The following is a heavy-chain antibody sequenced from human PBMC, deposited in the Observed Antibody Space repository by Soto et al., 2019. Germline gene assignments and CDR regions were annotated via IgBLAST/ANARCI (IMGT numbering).Heavy chain of an antibody. J-gene: IGHJ6*02. CDR2: IRSKAYGGTT. Sequence: PGGSLRLSCAASGFTFSSYWMSWVRQAPGKGLEWVGFIRSKAYGGTTEYAASVKGRFTISRDDSKSIAYLQMNSLKTEDTAVYYCTRVGIAAAGYYYYGMDVWGQGTTVTVSS. CDR3: TRVGIAAAGYYYYGMDV. D-gene: IGHD6-13*01. V-gene: IGHV3-49*04. CDR1: GFTFSSYW.